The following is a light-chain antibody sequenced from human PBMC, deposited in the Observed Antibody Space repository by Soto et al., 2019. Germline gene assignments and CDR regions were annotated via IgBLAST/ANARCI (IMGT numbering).Light chain of an antibody. Sequence: QSALTQPPSASGSPGQSVTISCTGTSSDVGGYDYVSWYQQHPGKAPKLMIYQASHRPTGVSDRFSASKSGNTASLTISGLQAEDEADYYCSSYTTSSGYVFGTGTKVTVL. V-gene: IGLV2-14*01. CDR2: QAS. CDR3: SSYTTSSGYV. J-gene: IGLJ1*01. CDR1: SSDVGGYDY.